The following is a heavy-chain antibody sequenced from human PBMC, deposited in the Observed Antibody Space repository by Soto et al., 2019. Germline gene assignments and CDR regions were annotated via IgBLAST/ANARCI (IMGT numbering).Heavy chain of an antibody. CDR1: GFTFSSYA. D-gene: IGHD3-22*01. Sequence: GGSLRLSCAASGFTFSSYAMSWVRQAPGKGLEWVSAISGSGGSTYYADSVKGRFTISRDNSKNMLYLKMNSLRAEDTAVYYCAKFGYYYDSSGYYSKYGMDVWGQGTTVTVSS. CDR2: ISGSGGST. J-gene: IGHJ6*02. CDR3: AKFGYYYDSSGYYSKYGMDV. V-gene: IGHV3-23*01.